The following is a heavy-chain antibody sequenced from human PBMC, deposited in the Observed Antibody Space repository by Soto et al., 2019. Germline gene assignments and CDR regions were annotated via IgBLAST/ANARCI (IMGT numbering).Heavy chain of an antibody. Sequence: SETLSLTCAVSGGSISSSNWWSWVRQPPGKGLEWIGEIYHSGSTNYNPSLKSRVTISVDKSKNQFSLKLSSVTAADTAVYYCARDIAAAANRGDWFDPWGQGTLVTDSS. CDR1: GGSISSSNW. CDR2: IYHSGST. J-gene: IGHJ5*02. CDR3: ARDIAAAANRGDWFDP. V-gene: IGHV4-4*02. D-gene: IGHD6-13*01.